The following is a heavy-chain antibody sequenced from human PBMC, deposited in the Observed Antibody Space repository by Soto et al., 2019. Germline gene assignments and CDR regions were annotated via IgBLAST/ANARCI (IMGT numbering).Heavy chain of an antibody. CDR1: GFTFSSYG. D-gene: IGHD3-3*02. CDR2: IWYDGSNK. V-gene: IGHV3-33*01. CDR3: ALSRDRNYYYYGMDV. J-gene: IGHJ6*02. Sequence: GGSLRLSCAASGFTFSSYGMHWVRQAPGKGLEWVAVIWYDGSNKYYADSVKGRFTISRDNSKNTLYLQMNSLRAEDTAVYYCALSRDRNYYYYGMDVWGQGTTVTVSS.